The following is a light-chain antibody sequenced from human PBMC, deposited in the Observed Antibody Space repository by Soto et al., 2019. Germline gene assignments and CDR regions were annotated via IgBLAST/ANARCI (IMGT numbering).Light chain of an antibody. CDR1: QSVGNAF. J-gene: IGKJ1*01. CDR3: QQYAGSPTT. CDR2: GTS. Sequence: EIVLTQSPGTLSLSPGERATLSCRASQSVGNAFLGWYQQKPGQAPGLLMYGTSGRATGIPDRFSGSGSGTDFTLTISRLEPEDFAVYYCQQYAGSPTTFGQGTKVEIK. V-gene: IGKV3-20*01.